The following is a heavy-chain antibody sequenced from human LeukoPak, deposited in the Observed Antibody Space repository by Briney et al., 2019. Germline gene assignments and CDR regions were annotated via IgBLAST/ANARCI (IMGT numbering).Heavy chain of an antibody. CDR1: GFTFSSYA. V-gene: IGHV3-23*01. CDR3: AKDRGWFGGSLANFDD. J-gene: IGHJ4*02. Sequence: GGSLRLSCAASGFTFSSYAMSWVRQAPGKGLEWVSGISGSGGGTYYADSVKGRFTISRDNSKNTLFLQMNSLRAEDTAVYYYAKDRGWFGGSLANFDDWGQGTLVTVSS. D-gene: IGHD3-10*01. CDR2: ISGSGGGT.